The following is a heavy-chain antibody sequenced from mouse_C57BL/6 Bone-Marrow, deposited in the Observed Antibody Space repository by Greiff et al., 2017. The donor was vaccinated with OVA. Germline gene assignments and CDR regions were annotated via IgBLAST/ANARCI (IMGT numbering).Heavy chain of an antibody. CDR3: ARGLYYDYGAY. J-gene: IGHJ3*01. V-gene: IGHV3-6*01. CDR2: ISYDGSN. CDR1: GYSITSGYY. D-gene: IGHD2-4*01. Sequence: EVKVEESGPGLVKPSQSLSLTCSVTGYSITSGYYWNWIRQFPGNKLEWMGYISYDGSNNYNPSLKNRISITRDTSKNQFFLKLNSVTTEDTATYYCARGLYYDYGAYWGQGTLVTVSA.